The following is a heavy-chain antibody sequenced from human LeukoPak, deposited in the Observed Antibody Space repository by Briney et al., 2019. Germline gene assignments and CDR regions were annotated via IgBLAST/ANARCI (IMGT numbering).Heavy chain of an antibody. V-gene: IGHV1-69*05. CDR2: IIPIFGTA. CDR1: GGTFSSYA. CDR3: AIKYCSGGSCYNYYYYMDV. Sequence: SVKVSCKASGGTFSSYAISWVRQAPGLGLEWMGGIIPIFGTANYAQKFQGRVTITTDESTSTAYMELSSLRSEDTAVYYCAIKYCSGGSCYNYYYYMDVWGKGTTVTVSS. J-gene: IGHJ6*03. D-gene: IGHD2-15*01.